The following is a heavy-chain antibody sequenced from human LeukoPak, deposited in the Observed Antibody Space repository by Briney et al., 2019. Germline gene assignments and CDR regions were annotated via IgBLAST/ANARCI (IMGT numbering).Heavy chain of an antibody. J-gene: IGHJ4*02. CDR2: IGYDGTNK. CDR3: ARDSVRDNYYGSGSPLDY. CDR1: GFTFSVYG. Sequence: GGSLRLSCAASGFTFSVYGMHWVRQAPGKGLEWVGIIGYDGTNKYYGDSVKGRFTISRDNSKNTLYLQMNSLRAEDTAIYYCARDSVRDNYYGSGSPLDYWGQGTLVTVSS. D-gene: IGHD3-10*01. V-gene: IGHV3-33*01.